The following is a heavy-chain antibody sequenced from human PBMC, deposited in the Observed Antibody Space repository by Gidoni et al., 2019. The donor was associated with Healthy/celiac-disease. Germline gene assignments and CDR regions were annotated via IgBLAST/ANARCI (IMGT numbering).Heavy chain of an antibody. J-gene: IGHJ6*02. Sequence: GPFSSYAISWVRPAPGQGLAWMGGIIPIFGTANYAQKFQGRVTITADESTSTAYMELSSLRSEDTAVYYCARAGCTNGVCARMVRGVCSPYYGMDVWGQGTTVTVSS. CDR1: GPFSSYA. D-gene: IGHD2-8*01. V-gene: IGHV1-69*01. CDR2: IIPIFGTA. CDR3: ARAGCTNGVCARMVRGVCSPYYGMDV.